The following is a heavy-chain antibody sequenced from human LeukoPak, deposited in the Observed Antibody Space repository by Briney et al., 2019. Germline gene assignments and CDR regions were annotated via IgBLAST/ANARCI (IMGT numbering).Heavy chain of an antibody. V-gene: IGHV1-2*02. CDR2: INPNSGGT. J-gene: IGHJ6*03. D-gene: IGHD3-3*01. CDR3: ARGLSGFWSGYSPYYYYYMDV. CDR1: GYTFTGYY. Sequence: ASVKVSCKASGYTFTGYYMHWVRQAPGQGLEWMGWINPNSGGTNYAQKFQGRVTMTRDTSISTAYMELSRLRSDDTAVYYCARGLSGFWSGYSPYYYYYMDVWGKGTTVTVSS.